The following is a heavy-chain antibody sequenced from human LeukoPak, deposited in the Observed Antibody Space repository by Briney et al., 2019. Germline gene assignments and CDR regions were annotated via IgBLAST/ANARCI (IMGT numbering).Heavy chain of an antibody. Sequence: PGGSLRLSCVGSGFTFRNHWVNWVRQSPRKGLEWVANIKPDGIDKYYVDSARGRFTVSRDNAKNSAFLQMNSLRAEDTALYYCAKEEVPNDYWGQGTLVTVSS. CDR1: GFTFRNHW. CDR3: AKEEVPNDY. V-gene: IGHV3-7*03. CDR2: IKPDGIDK. J-gene: IGHJ4*02.